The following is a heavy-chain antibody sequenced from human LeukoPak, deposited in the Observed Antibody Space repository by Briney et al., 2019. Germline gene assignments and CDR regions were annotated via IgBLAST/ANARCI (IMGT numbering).Heavy chain of an antibody. CDR1: GFTFRDYS. D-gene: IGHD2-15*01. J-gene: IGHJ4*02. CDR2: ISSSSDTI. V-gene: IGHV3-48*04. CDR3: ARAGSGGRVDY. Sequence: PGGSLRLSCAASGFTFRDYSMNWVRQAPGKGLECVSYISSSSDTIFYGDSVKGRFTISRDNAKNSLYLQMNSLRAGDTAVYYCARAGSGGRVDYWGQGTLVTVSS.